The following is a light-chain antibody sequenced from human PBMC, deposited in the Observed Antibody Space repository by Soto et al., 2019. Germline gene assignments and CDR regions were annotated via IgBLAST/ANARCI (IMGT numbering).Light chain of an antibody. CDR1: QSVSSY. J-gene: IGKJ5*01. CDR2: DAS. Sequence: EIVLTQSPATLSLSPGERATLSCRASQSVSSYLAWYQQKPGQAPRLLIYDASNRATGITARFSGSGSGTDFTLTISSLEPEDFAVYYCQQRSNWPPGVTFGQGKRLEIK. V-gene: IGKV3-11*01. CDR3: QQRSNWPPGVT.